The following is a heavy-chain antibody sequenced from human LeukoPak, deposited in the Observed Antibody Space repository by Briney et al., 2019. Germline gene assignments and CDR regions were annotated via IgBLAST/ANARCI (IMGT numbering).Heavy chain of an antibody. J-gene: IGHJ4*02. D-gene: IGHD3-22*01. CDR3: ARARDYYDSSGYDYFDY. CDR2: IIPILGIA. Sequence: SVKVSCKASGYTFTSYDINWVRQATGQGLEWMGRIIPILGIANYAQKFQGRVTITADKSTSTAYMELSSLRSEDTAVYYCARARDYYDSSGYDYFDYWGQGTLVTVSS. V-gene: IGHV1-69*04. CDR1: GYTFTSYD.